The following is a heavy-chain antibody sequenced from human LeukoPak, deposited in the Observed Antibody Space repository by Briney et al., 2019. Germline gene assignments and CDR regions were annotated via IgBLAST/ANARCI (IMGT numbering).Heavy chain of an antibody. CDR3: AREGLNCSSSSCQRATFDY. D-gene: IGHD2-2*01. V-gene: IGHV3-48*04. CDR2: ISATGGTI. J-gene: IGHJ4*02. CDR1: GFTFSSNG. Sequence: GGSLRLSCAASGFTFSSNGMDWVRQAPGKGLEWVSYISATGGTIYYADSVKGRFTISRDNAKNSLYLQMNSLRAEDTAVYYCAREGLNCSSSSCQRATFDYWGQGALVTVSS.